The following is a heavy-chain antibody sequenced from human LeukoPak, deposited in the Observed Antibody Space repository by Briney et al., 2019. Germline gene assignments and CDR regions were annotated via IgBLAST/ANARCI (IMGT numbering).Heavy chain of an antibody. CDR3: ARDLYSSSSGFDY. V-gene: IGHV3-74*01. J-gene: IGHJ4*02. CDR1: GFTFSTYA. D-gene: IGHD6-6*01. CDR2: INSDGSNT. Sequence: PGGSLRLSCAASGFTFSTYAMTWVRQAPGKGLVWVSRINSDGSNTSYADSVKGRFTISRDNAKNTLYLQMNSLRAEDTAVYYCARDLYSSSSGFDYWGQGTLVTVSS.